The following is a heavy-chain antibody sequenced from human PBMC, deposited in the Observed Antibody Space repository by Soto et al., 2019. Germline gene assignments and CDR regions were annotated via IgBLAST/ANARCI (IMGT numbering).Heavy chain of an antibody. CDR2: IYSGGST. CDR3: ARCFPSMAGCREYYFGK. Sequence: GGSLRLSCAAFAFTVSSNYMTWVRQALGKGLGWVSVIYSGGSTYYADSVKGRFTISRDNSRNTLYLHMNSLGAEDTAVYYCARCFPSMAGCREYYFGKWGQGTLVTVSS. J-gene: IGHJ4*02. D-gene: IGHD3-10*01. CDR1: AFTVSSNY. V-gene: IGHV3-53*01.